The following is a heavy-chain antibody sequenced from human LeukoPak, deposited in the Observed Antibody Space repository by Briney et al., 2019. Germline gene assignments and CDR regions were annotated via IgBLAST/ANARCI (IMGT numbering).Heavy chain of an antibody. CDR1: GFTFSSYE. CDR2: ISWDGGST. Sequence: WGSLRLSCAASGFTFSSYEMHWVSQAPGKGLEWVSLISWDGGSTYYADSVKGRFTISRDNSKNSLYLQMNSLRTEDTALYYCAKGGGSGGFYYMDVWGKGTTVTISS. J-gene: IGHJ6*03. D-gene: IGHD2-15*01. CDR3: AKGGGSGGFYYMDV. V-gene: IGHV3-43*01.